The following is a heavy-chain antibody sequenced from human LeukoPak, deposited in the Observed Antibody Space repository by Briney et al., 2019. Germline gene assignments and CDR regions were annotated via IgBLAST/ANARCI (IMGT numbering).Heavy chain of an antibody. Sequence: GGSLRLSCAASGFTFSSYAMSWVRQAPGKGLEWVSAISGSGGSTYYADSVKGRFTISRDNSKNTLYLQMNSLRAEDTAVYDCAKDGYYCSGGSCYPAAYYGMDVWGQGTTVTVSS. CDR1: GFTFSSYA. CDR3: AKDGYYCSGGSCYPAAYYGMDV. CDR2: ISGSGGST. D-gene: IGHD2-15*01. V-gene: IGHV3-23*01. J-gene: IGHJ6*02.